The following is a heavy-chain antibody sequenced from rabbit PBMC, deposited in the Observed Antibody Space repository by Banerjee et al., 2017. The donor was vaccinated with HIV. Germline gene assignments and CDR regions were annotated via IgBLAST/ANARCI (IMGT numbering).Heavy chain of an antibody. CDR2: IYTNGGST. CDR3: ARDLAGVIGWNFSL. Sequence: QSLEESGGGLVQPEGSLTLTCKASGFDFSSTYYMCWVRQAPGKGLELIACIYTNGGSTWYASWVNGRFTISRSTSLNTVDQKMTSLTVADTATYFCARDLAGVIGWNFSLWGPGTLVTVS. D-gene: IGHD4-1*01. CDR1: GFDFSSTYY. J-gene: IGHJ4*01. V-gene: IGHV1S43*01.